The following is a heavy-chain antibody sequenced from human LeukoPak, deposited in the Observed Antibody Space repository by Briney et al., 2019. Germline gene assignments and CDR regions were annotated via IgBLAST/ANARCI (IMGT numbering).Heavy chain of an antibody. D-gene: IGHD3-9*01. J-gene: IGHJ4*02. V-gene: IGHV3-23*01. Sequence: GGSLRLSCAASGFTFNSYAMSWVRQAPGKGLEWVSAISGSGGSTYYADSVKGRFTISRDNSKNTLYLQMNSLRAEDTAVYYCAKGISYYDILTGYSSYFDYWGQGTLVTVSS. CDR2: ISGSGGST. CDR3: AKGISYYDILTGYSSYFDY. CDR1: GFTFNSYA.